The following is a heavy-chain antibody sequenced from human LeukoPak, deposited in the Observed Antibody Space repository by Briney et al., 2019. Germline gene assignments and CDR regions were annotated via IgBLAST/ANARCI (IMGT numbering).Heavy chain of an antibody. Sequence: SETLSLTCTVSGGSISSYYWSWIRQPPGKGLEWIGYIYYSGSTNYNPSLKSRVTISVDTSKNQFSLKLSSVTAADTAVYYCARHGSAAAAGDYWGQGTLVTVSS. CDR2: IYYSGST. CDR3: ARHGSAAAAGDY. D-gene: IGHD6-13*01. J-gene: IGHJ4*02. V-gene: IGHV4-59*08. CDR1: GGSISSYY.